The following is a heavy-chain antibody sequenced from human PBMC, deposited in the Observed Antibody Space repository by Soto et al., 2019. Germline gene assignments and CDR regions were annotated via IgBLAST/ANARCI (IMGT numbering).Heavy chain of an antibody. CDR3: ARQQDRGIVAAGFGY. CDR2: INPLSGDT. D-gene: IGHD6-13*01. V-gene: IGHV1-2*02. J-gene: IGHJ4*02. Sequence: ASVKVSCKASGYTFTGYYIHWVRQAPGQGLQWMGWINPLSGDTVFARKFQGRVTMTRDTSTSTAYMELSGLRSDDTAVYYCARQQDRGIVAAGFGYWGQGTLVTVS. CDR1: GYTFTGYY.